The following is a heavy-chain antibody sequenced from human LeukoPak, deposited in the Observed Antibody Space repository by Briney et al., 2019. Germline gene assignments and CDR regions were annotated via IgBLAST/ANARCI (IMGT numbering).Heavy chain of an antibody. CDR1: GFTFSSYG. Sequence: PAGGSLRLSCAASGFTFSSYGMHWVRQAPGKGLEWVAVISYDGSNKYYADSVKGRFTISRDNSKNTLYLQMNSLRAEDTAVYYCARDKSSGCPFDYWGQGTLVTVSS. CDR3: ARDKSSGCPFDY. V-gene: IGHV3-30*19. CDR2: ISYDGSNK. J-gene: IGHJ4*02. D-gene: IGHD6-19*01.